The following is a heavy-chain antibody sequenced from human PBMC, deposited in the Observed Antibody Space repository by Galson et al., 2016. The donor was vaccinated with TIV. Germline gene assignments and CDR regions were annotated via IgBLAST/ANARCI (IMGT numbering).Heavy chain of an antibody. J-gene: IGHJ4*02. CDR2: TSYSGNT. D-gene: IGHD2-21*02. CDR1: GGSMSSGDYF. V-gene: IGHV4-30-4*01. CDR3: ARARRVARVVVPATGPAIDY. Sequence: TLSLTCAVSGGSMSSGDYFWSWIRQPPGKGLEWIGHTSYSGNTYYKSSLKGRLFISLDTSKNQFSLRLNSVTAADTAVYYCARARRVARVVVPATGPAIDYWGQGKLVTVSA.